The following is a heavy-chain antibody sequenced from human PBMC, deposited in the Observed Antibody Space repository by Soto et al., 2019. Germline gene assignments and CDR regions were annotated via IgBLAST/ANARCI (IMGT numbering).Heavy chain of an antibody. CDR3: AQGFYDRNYALNY. Sequence: EVQLLESGGGLVQPGGSLRVSCVASGFTFSTFDMSWARQAPGKGLEWVSGISASGGSTYYADSVKGRFSISRDNSKNTLYLQVNSLRAEDTAVYHCAQGFYDRNYALNYWGQGTLVSVSS. CDR1: GFTFSTFD. V-gene: IGHV3-23*01. D-gene: IGHD3-22*01. J-gene: IGHJ4*02. CDR2: ISASGGST.